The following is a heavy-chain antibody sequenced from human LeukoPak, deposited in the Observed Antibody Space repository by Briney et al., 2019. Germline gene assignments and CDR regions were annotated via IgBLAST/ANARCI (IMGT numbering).Heavy chain of an antibody. Sequence: GGSLRLSCAASGFRFSNYAMSWVRQAPGKGLEWVSVIISSSGSTFYADSVKGRFTISRDNSKNTLYLQMNSLRDEDTAVYYCAKGGYDYVEIDYFDFWGQGTLVTVSS. V-gene: IGHV3-23*01. D-gene: IGHD5-12*01. J-gene: IGHJ4*02. CDR3: AKGGYDYVEIDYFDF. CDR1: GFRFSNYA. CDR2: IISSSGST.